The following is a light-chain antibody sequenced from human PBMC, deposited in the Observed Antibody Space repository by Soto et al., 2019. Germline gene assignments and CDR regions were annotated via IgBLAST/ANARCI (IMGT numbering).Light chain of an antibody. J-gene: IGKJ1*01. V-gene: IGKV1-5*01. CDR1: QSITNR. CDR2: DAS. Sequence: DIQMTQSPSTLSASVGDRVTITCRASQSITNRLAWYQQKLGKAPKVLIYDASNLERGVPSRFSGSGSGTEFTLSISSLQPDDFATYWCQHYGGLWTFGQGTKVEVK. CDR3: QHYGGLWT.